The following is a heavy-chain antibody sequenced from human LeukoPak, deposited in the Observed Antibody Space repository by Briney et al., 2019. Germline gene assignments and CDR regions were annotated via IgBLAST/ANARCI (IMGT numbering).Heavy chain of an antibody. D-gene: IGHD2-15*01. CDR2: ISSSSSYI. V-gene: IGHV3-21*01. J-gene: IGHJ4*02. CDR3: ARDFLRGRVDY. CDR1: GFTFSSYS. Sequence: GGSLGLSCAASGFTFSSYSMNWVRQAPGKGLEWVSSISSSSSYIYYADSVKGRFTISRDNAKNSLYLQMNSLRAEDTAVYYCARDFLRGRVDYWGQGTLVTVSS.